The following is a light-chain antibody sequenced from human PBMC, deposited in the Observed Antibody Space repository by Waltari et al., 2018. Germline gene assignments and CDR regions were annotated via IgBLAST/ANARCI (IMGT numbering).Light chain of an antibody. CDR2: GNS. Sequence: QSVLTQPPSVSGAPGQRVTISCTGSSSNIGAGYDVHWYQQLPGTAPKLLIYGNSNRPSGGPDRFPGSKSGTSASLAITGLQAEDEADYYCQSYDSSLSGVVFGGGTKLTVL. CDR3: QSYDSSLSGVV. CDR1: SSNIGAGYD. V-gene: IGLV1-40*01. J-gene: IGLJ2*01.